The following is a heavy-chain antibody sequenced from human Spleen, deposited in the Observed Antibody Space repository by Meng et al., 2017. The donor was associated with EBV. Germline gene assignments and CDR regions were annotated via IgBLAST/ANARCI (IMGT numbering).Heavy chain of an antibody. Sequence: GQLQQWGAGLLKPSETLSLTCAVNGESISGYYGSWIRQPPGKGLEWIGEVNHSGITNYNASLESRVTVSVDTTRNQFSLRLKSVTAADTAVYFCARRKLAAAVRFDSWGQGILVTVSS. V-gene: IGHV4-34*01. CDR2: VNHSGIT. D-gene: IGHD6-13*01. J-gene: IGHJ4*02. CDR3: ARRKLAAAVRFDS. CDR1: GESISGYY.